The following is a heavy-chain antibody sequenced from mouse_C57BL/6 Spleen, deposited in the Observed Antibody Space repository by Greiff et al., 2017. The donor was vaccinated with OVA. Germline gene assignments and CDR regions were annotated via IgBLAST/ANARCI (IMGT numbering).Heavy chain of an antibody. V-gene: IGHV1-69*01. CDR2: IDPSDSYT. CDR3: ARGDYGSSYEGDYFDY. J-gene: IGHJ2*01. Sequence: QVQLQQPGAELVMPGASVKLSCKASGYTFTSYWMHWVKQRPGQGLEWIGEIDPSDSYTNNNQKFKGKSTLTVDKSSSTAYMQLSSLTSEDSAVYYCARGDYGSSYEGDYFDYWGQGTTLTVSS. D-gene: IGHD1-1*01. CDR1: GYTFTSYW.